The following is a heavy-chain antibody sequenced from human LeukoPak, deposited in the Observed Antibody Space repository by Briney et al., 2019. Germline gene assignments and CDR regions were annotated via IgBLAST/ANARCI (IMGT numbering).Heavy chain of an antibody. Sequence: RSLRLSCAASGFTFSSYAMSWVRQAPGKGLEWVSSISGSGGITYYTKYVKGRLNISRDNSKNTPFLQMNSLRAEDTAVYYCAKDSGDTSGNWFDPWGQGTLVAVTS. J-gene: IGHJ5*02. CDR3: AKDSGDTSGNWFDP. CDR1: GFTFSSYA. D-gene: IGHD6-19*01. CDR2: ISGSGGIT. V-gene: IGHV3-23*01.